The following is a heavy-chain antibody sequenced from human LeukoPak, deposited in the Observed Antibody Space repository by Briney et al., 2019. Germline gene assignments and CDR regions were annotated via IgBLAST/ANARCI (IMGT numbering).Heavy chain of an antibody. CDR1: GGSISSYY. CDR3: AGEAWAPNWFDP. D-gene: IGHD7-27*01. CDR2: IYYSGST. Sequence: PSETLSLTCTVSGGSISSYYWSWIRQPPGKGLEWIGYIYYSGSTNYNPSLKSRVTISVDTSKNQFSLKLSSVTATDTAVYYCAGEAWAPNWFDPWGQGTLVTVSS. V-gene: IGHV4-59*01. J-gene: IGHJ5*02.